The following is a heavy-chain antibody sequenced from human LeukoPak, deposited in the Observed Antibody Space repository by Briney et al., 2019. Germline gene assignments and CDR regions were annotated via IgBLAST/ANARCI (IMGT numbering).Heavy chain of an antibody. CDR3: TTGTSYGYEW. CDR2: IKTDGRTR. CDR1: GMHFSNHW. Sequence: PGGSLRLPCGASGMHFSNHWMHWVRPVPGKGVVWVSLIKTDGRTRIYADSVKSRFTISRDNGKSTLYLQMNSLRAEDTDIYYCTTGTSYGYEWWGQGTVVTVSS. D-gene: IGHD3-16*01. J-gene: IGHJ4*02. V-gene: IGHV3-74*01.